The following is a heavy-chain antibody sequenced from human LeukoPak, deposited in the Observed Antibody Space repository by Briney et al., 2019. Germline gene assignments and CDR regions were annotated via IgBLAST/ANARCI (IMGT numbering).Heavy chain of an antibody. CDR3: ARINQNPYYYDSSGYFLDI. CDR1: GGSISSSSYY. V-gene: IGHV4-39*07. D-gene: IGHD3-22*01. Sequence: PSETLSLTCTVSGGSISSSSYYWGWIRQPPGKGLEWIGSIYYSGSTYYNPSLNSRVTISVDTSKNQFSLKLNSVTAADTAVYYCARINQNPYYYDSSGYFLDIWGQGTMVTVSS. CDR2: IYYSGST. J-gene: IGHJ3*02.